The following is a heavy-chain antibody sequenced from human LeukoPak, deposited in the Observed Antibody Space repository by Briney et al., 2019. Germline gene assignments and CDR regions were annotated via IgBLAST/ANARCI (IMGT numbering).Heavy chain of an antibody. D-gene: IGHD6-19*01. V-gene: IGHV4-38-2*02. J-gene: IGHJ4*02. CDR1: GYSISSGYY. Sequence: SETLSLTCTVSGYSISSGYYWGWIRQPPGKGLEWIGSIHHSGSTHYNPSLKSRVTISVDMSKNQFSLKLSSVTAADTAVYYCARGGGAVAVYFDYWGQGTLVTVSS. CDR2: IHHSGST. CDR3: ARGGGAVAVYFDY.